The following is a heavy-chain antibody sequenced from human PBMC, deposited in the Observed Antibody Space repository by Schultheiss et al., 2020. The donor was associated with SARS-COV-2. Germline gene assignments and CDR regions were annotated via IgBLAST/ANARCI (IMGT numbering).Heavy chain of an antibody. Sequence: GGSLRLSCAASGFAVSDHYMNWVRQAPGKGLEYVSIIHIGGNTFYAESVRARFTIYRDSSKNTVYLQMNSLRAEDTAVYYCVRDKFAIGYYDYWGQGTLVTVSS. CDR3: VRDKFAIGYYDY. J-gene: IGHJ4*02. CDR2: IHIGGNT. V-gene: IGHV3-66*01. CDR1: GFAVSDHY. D-gene: IGHD3-10*01.